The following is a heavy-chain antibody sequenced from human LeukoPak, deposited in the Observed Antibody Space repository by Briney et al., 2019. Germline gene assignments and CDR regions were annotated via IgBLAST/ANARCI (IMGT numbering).Heavy chain of an antibody. CDR2: IWYDGSNK. Sequence: PGGSLRLXCAASGFTFSNHGMQWVRQAPGKGLEWVAVIWYDGSNKYYGDSVKGRFTISRDNSKNTVYLQMNSLRAEDTAVYYCATTPPGDGHNYGSWWGQGTLVTVSS. CDR1: GFTFSNHG. CDR3: ATTPPGDGHNYGSW. D-gene: IGHD5-24*01. V-gene: IGHV3-33*01. J-gene: IGHJ4*02.